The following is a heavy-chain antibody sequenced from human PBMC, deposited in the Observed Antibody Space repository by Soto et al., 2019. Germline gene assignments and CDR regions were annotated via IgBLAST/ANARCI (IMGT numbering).Heavy chain of an antibody. CDR2: INAASGDT. D-gene: IGHD6-13*01. CDR1: GYTFTSYG. CDR3: VRRHVSATGIDWFDP. V-gene: IGHV1-3*01. J-gene: IGHJ5*02. Sequence: ASVQVSCKGSGYTFTSYGIHWVRQAPGQRLEWMGWINAASGDTKYSPKFQGRVTITRDTSASTAYMELSSLRSEDTAVYYCVRRHVSATGIDWFDPWGQGTLVTVSS.